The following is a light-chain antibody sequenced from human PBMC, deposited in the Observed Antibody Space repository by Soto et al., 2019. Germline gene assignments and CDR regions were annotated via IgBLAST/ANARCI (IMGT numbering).Light chain of an antibody. CDR1: NSDVGGYNY. J-gene: IGLJ2*01. V-gene: IGLV2-14*01. Sequence: QSALTQPASVSGSPGQSITISCTGTNSDVGGYNYVSWYQQHPGKAPKLLIYEGSKRPSGVSNRFSGSKSGNTASLTISGVQAEDEADYYCSSYTSSTTRVVFGGGTKLTVL. CDR3: SSYTSSTTRVV. CDR2: EGS.